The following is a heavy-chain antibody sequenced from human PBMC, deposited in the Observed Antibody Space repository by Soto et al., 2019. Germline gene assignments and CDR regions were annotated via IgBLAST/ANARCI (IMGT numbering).Heavy chain of an antibody. CDR3: ATFVVPASRNTDFDF. CDR1: AGSISPRNYD. CDR2: IYYSGTT. J-gene: IGHJ4*02. Sequence: SETLSLACTLSAGSISPRNYDWGWVRQPPGKGLDWIGNIYYSGTTYYNPSLKSRVTISVDTSKNQFSLKLNSVTAADTAVYYCATFVVPASRNTDFDFWGRGTMFTVSS. D-gene: IGHD2-21*02. V-gene: IGHV4-39*01.